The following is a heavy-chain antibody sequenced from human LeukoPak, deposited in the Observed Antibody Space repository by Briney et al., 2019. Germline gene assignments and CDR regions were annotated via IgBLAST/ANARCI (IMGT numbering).Heavy chain of an antibody. CDR1: GGSISSSSYY. J-gene: IGHJ4*02. D-gene: IGHD3-10*01. CDR3: ARGVGAQRLLWFGELLSTLDY. V-gene: IGHV4-39*01. Sequence: SETLSLTCTVSGGSISSSSYYWGWIRQPPGKGLEWIGSIYYSGSTYYNPSLKSRVTISVDTSKNQFSLKLSSVTAADTAVYYCARGVGAQRLLWFGELLSTLDYWGQGTLVTVSS. CDR2: IYYSGST.